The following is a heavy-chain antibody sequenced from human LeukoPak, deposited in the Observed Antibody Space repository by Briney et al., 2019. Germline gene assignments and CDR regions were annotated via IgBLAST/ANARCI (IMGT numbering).Heavy chain of an antibody. CDR2: IYYSGST. V-gene: IGHV4-39*01. Sequence: PSETLSLTCTVSGGSIGSSSYYWGWIRQPPGKGLEWIGSIYYSGSTYYNPSLKSRVTISVDTSKNQFSLKLSSVTAADTAVYYCARLANYYDSSGYLHWGQGTLVTVSS. CDR1: GGSIGSSSYY. D-gene: IGHD3-22*01. J-gene: IGHJ4*02. CDR3: ARLANYYDSSGYLH.